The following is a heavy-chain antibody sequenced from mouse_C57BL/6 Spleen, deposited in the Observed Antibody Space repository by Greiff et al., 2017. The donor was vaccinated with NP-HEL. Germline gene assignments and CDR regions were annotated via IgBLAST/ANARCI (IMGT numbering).Heavy chain of an antibody. Sequence: EVQLQQSGPELVKPGASVKIPCKASGYTFTDYNMDWVKQSHGKSLEWIGDINPNNGGTIYNQKFKGKDTLTVDKSSSTAYLDLRSLTYEDTAVYYVAGDDGAYYCDYWGQGTTLTVSS. CDR2: INPNNGGT. D-gene: IGHD2-3*01. CDR1: GYTFTDYN. CDR3: AGDDGAYYCDY. V-gene: IGHV1-18*01. J-gene: IGHJ2*01.